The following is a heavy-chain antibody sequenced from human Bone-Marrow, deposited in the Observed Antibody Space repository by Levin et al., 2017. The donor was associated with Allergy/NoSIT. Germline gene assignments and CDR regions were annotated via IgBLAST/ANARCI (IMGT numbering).Heavy chain of an antibody. CDR3: AKEDYDSSAYVAHFDY. V-gene: IGHV3-30-3*02. J-gene: IGHJ4*02. Sequence: LSLTCAASGFTFTNYPMHWVRQAPGKGLEWVALISYDGSNKYYADSVKGRFTISRDNSKDTLYLQMNSLRAEDTAVYYCAKEDYDSSAYVAHFDYWGQGTLATVSS. CDR2: ISYDGSNK. D-gene: IGHD3-22*01. CDR1: GFTFTNYP.